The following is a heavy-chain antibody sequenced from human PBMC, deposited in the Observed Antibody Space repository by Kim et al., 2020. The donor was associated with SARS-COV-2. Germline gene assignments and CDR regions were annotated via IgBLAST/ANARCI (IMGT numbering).Heavy chain of an antibody. J-gene: IGHJ6*01. D-gene: IGHD3-10*01. V-gene: IGHV4-31*03. CDR3: ARASRFGESGDYYYGMEV. CDR1: GGSISSGGYY. Sequence: SETLSLTCTVSGGSISSGGYYWSWIRQHPGKGLEWIGYIYYSGSTYYNPSLKSRFTISVDTSKNQFSLKLSSVTAADTAVYYCARASRFGESGDYYYGMEVWGEGTTVTLSS. CDR2: IYYSGST.